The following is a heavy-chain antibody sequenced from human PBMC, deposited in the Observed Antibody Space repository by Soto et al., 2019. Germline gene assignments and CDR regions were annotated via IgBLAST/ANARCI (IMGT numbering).Heavy chain of an antibody. V-gene: IGHV3-74*01. CDR3: ARGFSDPIRESWFDS. D-gene: IGHD2-2*02. Sequence: PGGSLRLSCAASGSTFSSYWMHWVRQAPGKGLVWVSRINSDGSSTSYADSVKGRFTISRDNAKNTLYLQMNSLRAEDTAVYYCARGFSDPIRESWFDSWGQGTLVTVSS. J-gene: IGHJ5*01. CDR1: GSTFSSYW. CDR2: INSDGSST.